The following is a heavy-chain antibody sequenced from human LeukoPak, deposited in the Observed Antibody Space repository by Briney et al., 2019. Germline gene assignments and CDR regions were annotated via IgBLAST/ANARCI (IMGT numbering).Heavy chain of an antibody. J-gene: IGHJ4*02. CDR1: GYTFTGYY. CDR3: ARYPEAGYYYDSSGYFTY. D-gene: IGHD3-22*01. Sequence: ASVKVSCKASGYTFTGYYMHWVRQAPRQGLEWMGWINPNSGGTNYAQKFQGRVTMTRDTSISTAYMELSRLRSDDTAVYYCARYPEAGYYYDSSGYFTYWGQGTLVTVSS. CDR2: INPNSGGT. V-gene: IGHV1-2*02.